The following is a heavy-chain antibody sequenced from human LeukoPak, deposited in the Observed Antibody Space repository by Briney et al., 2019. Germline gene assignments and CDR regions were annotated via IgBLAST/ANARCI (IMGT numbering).Heavy chain of an antibody. Sequence: SETLSLTCAVYGGSFSGYYWSWIRQPPGKGLEWIGEINHSGGTNYNPSLKSRVTISVDTSKNQFSLKLSSVTAADTAVYYCARGEGLRYFDWLFDSNWFDPWGQGTLVTVSS. CDR1: GGSFSGYY. D-gene: IGHD3-9*01. J-gene: IGHJ5*02. CDR3: ARGEGLRYFDWLFDSNWFDP. V-gene: IGHV4-34*01. CDR2: INHSGGT.